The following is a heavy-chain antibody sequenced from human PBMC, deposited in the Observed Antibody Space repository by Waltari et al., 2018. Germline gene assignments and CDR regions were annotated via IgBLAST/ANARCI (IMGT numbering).Heavy chain of an antibody. CDR3: ARDDNINGASDAFDI. J-gene: IGHJ3*02. V-gene: IGHV3-7*01. CDR2: INESGSKK. Sequence: EVSLVESGGDLAQPGESLRLSWAASGCSLTNYWMSWVRQVPGKGLEWVADINESGSKKYYVDSVKGRFTISRDNAKNSVDLQMNSLRVEDTAVYYCARDDNINGASDAFDIWGQGTMVTVSS. D-gene: IGHD2-8*01. CDR1: GCSLTNYW.